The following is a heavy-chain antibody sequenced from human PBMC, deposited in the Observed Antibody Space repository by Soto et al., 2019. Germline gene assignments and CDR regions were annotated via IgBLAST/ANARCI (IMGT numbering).Heavy chain of an antibody. V-gene: IGHV4-31*03. D-gene: IGHD3-10*01. J-gene: IGHJ5*02. CDR3: ARDGVSNWFDX. Sequence: TLSLTGTVSGGSISSGGYYWSWIRQHPVKGLDCIGYIYYSGSTYYNPSLKSRVTISVETSKNQFYLKLSSLTAADTAVYYCARDGVSNWFDXWGQGLLLTVSX. CDR2: IYYSGST. CDR1: GGSISSGGYY.